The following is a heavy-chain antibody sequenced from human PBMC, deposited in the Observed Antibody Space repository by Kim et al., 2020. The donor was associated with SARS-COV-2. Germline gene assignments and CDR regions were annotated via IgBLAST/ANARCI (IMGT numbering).Heavy chain of an antibody. J-gene: IGHJ3*02. V-gene: IGHV1-8*01. CDR3: ARVLIPLGWFGDDAFDI. CDR2: MNPNSGNT. CDR1: GYTFTSYD. D-gene: IGHD3-10*01. Sequence: ASVKVSCKASGYTFTSYDINWVRQATGQGLEWMGWMNPNSGNTGYAQKFQGRVTMTRNTSISTAYMELSSLRSEDTAVYYCARVLIPLGWFGDDAFDIWGQGTMVTVSS.